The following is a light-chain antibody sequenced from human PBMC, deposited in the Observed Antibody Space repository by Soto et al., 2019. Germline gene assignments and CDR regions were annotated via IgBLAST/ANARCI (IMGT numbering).Light chain of an antibody. Sequence: SVLTQAPSASGTPGQRVTISCSGSNSNIGSNTVSWYQQVPGTAPKVLIYNNDQRPSGVPDRLSGSKSGTSASLAIGGLQSEDEADYYCAAWDGSLNGWVFGGGTQLTVL. CDR2: NND. V-gene: IGLV1-44*01. CDR1: NSNIGSNT. J-gene: IGLJ3*02. CDR3: AAWDGSLNGWV.